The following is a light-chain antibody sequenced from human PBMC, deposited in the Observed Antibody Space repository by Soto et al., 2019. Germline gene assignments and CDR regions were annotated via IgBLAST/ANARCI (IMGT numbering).Light chain of an antibody. CDR2: GTS. J-gene: IGKJ1*01. CDR3: QQYGDSPPT. V-gene: IGKV3-20*01. Sequence: EIVLTQSPGTLSLSPGESATLSCRASQSVSSNSLAWYRRTPGQPPSLLIYGTSTRATDIPRRFSGSGSGTDFTLTITRLEPEDFAVYFCQQYGDSPPTFGQGTKVEVQ. CDR1: QSVSSNS.